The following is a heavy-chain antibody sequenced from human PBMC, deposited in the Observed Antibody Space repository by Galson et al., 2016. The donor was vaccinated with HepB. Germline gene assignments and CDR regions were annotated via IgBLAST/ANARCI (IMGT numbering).Heavy chain of an antibody. V-gene: IGHV3-7*03. CDR3: SKLGGWYGSGYFQH. D-gene: IGHD6-19*01. J-gene: IGHJ1*01. CDR1: GFSFSNYW. Sequence: SLRLSCAASGFSFSNYWMSWVRQPPGKGLEWVANIKEDGSGMNYVDSVKGRFTISRDNARSSLYLQLYSLRAEDTASYYCSKLGGWYGSGYFQHWGRGALVTVSS. CDR2: IKEDGSGM.